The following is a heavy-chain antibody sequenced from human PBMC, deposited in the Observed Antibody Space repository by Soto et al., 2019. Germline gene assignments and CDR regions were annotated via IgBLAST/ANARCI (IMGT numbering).Heavy chain of an antibody. Sequence: QVQLVQSGAEVKKPGSSVKVSCKASGGTFSSYAISWVRQAPGQGLEWMGRIIPIFGTANYAQKFQGRVTITADESTSTAYMELSSLRSEDTAMYYCARVTMAARYTYYYCGMDVWGQGTTVTVSS. CDR3: ARVTMAARYTYYYCGMDV. D-gene: IGHD3-16*02. J-gene: IGHJ6*02. V-gene: IGHV1-69*18. CDR2: IIPIFGTA. CDR1: GGTFSSYA.